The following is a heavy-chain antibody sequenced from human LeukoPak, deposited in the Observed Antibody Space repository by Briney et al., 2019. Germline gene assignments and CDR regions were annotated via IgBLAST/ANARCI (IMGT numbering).Heavy chain of an antibody. CDR1: GFTFSSYT. CDR3: ASHVGGYLDYDYYYMDV. CDR2: ISSSGSTI. V-gene: IGHV3-48*01. Sequence: PGGSLRLSCAASGFTFSSYTMQWVRQAPGKGLEWVSYISSSGSTIYYADSVKGRFTISRDNAKNSLYLQMNSLRAEDTAVYYCASHVGGYLDYDYYYMDVWGKGTTVTVSS. D-gene: IGHD5-18*01. J-gene: IGHJ6*03.